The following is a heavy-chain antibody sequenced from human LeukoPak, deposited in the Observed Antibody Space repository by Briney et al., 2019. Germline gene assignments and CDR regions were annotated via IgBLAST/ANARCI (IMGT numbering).Heavy chain of an antibody. Sequence: GGSLRLSCVGSGFTFMTYSMIWVRQAPGKGLEWVSGIYGSGHDKFYADSVKGRFTISRDNSKNTLYLQMNSLRAEDTAVYYCAKDTDFWSGYYNDYWGQGTLVTVSS. D-gene: IGHD3-3*01. CDR1: GFTFMTYS. V-gene: IGHV3-23*01. CDR2: IYGSGHDK. J-gene: IGHJ4*02. CDR3: AKDTDFWSGYYNDY.